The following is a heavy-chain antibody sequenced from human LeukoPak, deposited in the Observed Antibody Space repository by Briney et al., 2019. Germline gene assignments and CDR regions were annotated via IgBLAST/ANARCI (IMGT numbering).Heavy chain of an antibody. D-gene: IGHD6-19*01. CDR1: GFTFSDYY. CDR3: ANSKSSGWFDY. CDR2: ISSSGSTI. Sequence: GGSLRLSCAASGFTFSDYYMSWIRQAPGKGLEWVSYISSSGSTIYYADSVKGRFTISRDNAKNSLYLQMNSLRAEDTALYYCANSKSSGWFDYWGQGTLVTVSS. V-gene: IGHV3-11*01. J-gene: IGHJ4*02.